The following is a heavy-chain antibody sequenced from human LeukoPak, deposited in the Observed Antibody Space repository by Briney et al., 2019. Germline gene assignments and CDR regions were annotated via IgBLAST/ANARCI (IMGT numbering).Heavy chain of an antibody. CDR3: ARSGRGTYYYFDY. D-gene: IGHD1-26*01. Sequence: ASVKVSCKASGYTFTSYYMHWVRQAPGQGLEWMGLINPTGGSTGYAQKFQGRVTMTRDMSTGTAYMELRSLRSDDTAVYYCARSGRGTYYYFDYWGQGTLVTVSS. V-gene: IGHV1-46*01. J-gene: IGHJ4*02. CDR1: GYTFTSYY. CDR2: INPTGGST.